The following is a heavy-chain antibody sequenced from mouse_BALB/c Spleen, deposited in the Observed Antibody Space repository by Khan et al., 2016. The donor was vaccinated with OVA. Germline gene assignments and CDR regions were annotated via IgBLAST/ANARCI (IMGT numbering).Heavy chain of an antibody. CDR2: ISYSGNT. CDR3: ARKDYYDYDPFPY. V-gene: IGHV3-2*02. J-gene: IGHJ3*01. Sequence: EVQLQESGPGLVKPSQSLSLTCTVTGYSITSEYTWNWIRQFPGNKLEWMGFISYSGNTRYNPSLKSRISITRDTSKHQFFLQLNSVTSEDTATYYGARKDYYDYDPFPYWGQGTLVTVSA. D-gene: IGHD2-4*01. CDR1: GYSITSEYT.